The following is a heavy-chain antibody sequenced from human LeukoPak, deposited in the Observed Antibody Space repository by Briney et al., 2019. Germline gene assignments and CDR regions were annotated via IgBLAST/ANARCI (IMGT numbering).Heavy chain of an antibody. J-gene: IGHJ5*02. V-gene: IGHV3-33*01. D-gene: IGHD2-21*02. CDR3: ARDGVAYCGGDCYRDNWFDP. Sequence: GSLRLSCAASGFTFSSYGMHWVRQAPGKGLEWVAVIWYDGSNKYYADSVKGRFTISRGNSKNTLYLQMNSLRAEDTAVYYCARDGVAYCGGDCYRDNWFDPWGQGTLVTVSS. CDR1: GFTFSSYG. CDR2: IWYDGSNK.